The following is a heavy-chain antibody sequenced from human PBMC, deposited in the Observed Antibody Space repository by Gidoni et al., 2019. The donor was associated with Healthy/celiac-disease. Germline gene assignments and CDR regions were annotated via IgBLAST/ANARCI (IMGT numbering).Heavy chain of an antibody. V-gene: IGHV3-49*05. CDR1: GLTFGDYA. CDR2: IRSKAYGGTT. D-gene: IGHD3-3*01. Sequence: VQLVESGGGLVKPGRSLRISCTASGLTFGDYAMSWFRQSPGKGLEWVGFIRSKAYGGTTEYAASVKGRFTISRDDSKSIAYLQMNSLKTEDTAVYYCTRVRITIFGVVIHDAFDIWGQGTMVTVSS. CDR3: TRVRITIFGVVIHDAFDI. J-gene: IGHJ3*02.